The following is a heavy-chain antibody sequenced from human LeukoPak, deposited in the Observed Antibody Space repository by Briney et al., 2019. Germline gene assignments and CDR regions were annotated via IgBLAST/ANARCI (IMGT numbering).Heavy chain of an antibody. CDR1: GYTFPNSW. V-gene: IGHV5-51*01. J-gene: IGHJ4*02. CDR3: ARQEGSTWSYYFDY. CDR2: IYPGDSDA. Sequence: GESLKISCEASGYTFPNSWIAWVRQMPGKGLEWMGIIYPGDSDARYSPSFQGQVTISADKSISTAYLQWSSLKASDTAIYYCARQEGSTWSYYFDYWGQETLVTVSS. D-gene: IGHD6-13*01.